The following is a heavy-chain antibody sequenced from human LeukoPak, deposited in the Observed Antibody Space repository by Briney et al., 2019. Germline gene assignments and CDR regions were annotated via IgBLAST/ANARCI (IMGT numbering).Heavy chain of an antibody. V-gene: IGHV4-30-2*01. CDR3: ARGSRNSPFDY. Sequence: PSETLSLTCTVSGGSISSGGYCWSWIRQPPGKGLEWIGYIYHSGSTYYNPSLKSRVTISVDRSKNQFSLKLSSVTAADTAVYYCARGSRNSPFDYWGQGTLVTVSS. CDR2: IYHSGST. CDR1: GGSISSGGYC. J-gene: IGHJ4*02. D-gene: IGHD6-13*01.